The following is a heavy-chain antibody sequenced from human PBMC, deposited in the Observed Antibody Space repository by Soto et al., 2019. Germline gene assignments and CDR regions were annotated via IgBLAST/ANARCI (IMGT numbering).Heavy chain of an antibody. CDR2: ISSSSSYI. Sequence: EVQLVESGGGLVKPGGSLRLSCAASGFTFSSYSMNWVRQAPGKGLEWVSSISSSSSYIYYADSVKGRFTISRDNAKNSLYLQMNSLRAEDTAVYYCARDLYSGSYYPLFDYWGQGTLVTVSS. V-gene: IGHV3-21*01. CDR1: GFTFSSYS. D-gene: IGHD1-26*01. J-gene: IGHJ4*02. CDR3: ARDLYSGSYYPLFDY.